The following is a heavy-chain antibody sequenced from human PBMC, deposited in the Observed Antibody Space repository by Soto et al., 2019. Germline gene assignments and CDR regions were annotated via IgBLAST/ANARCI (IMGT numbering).Heavy chain of an antibody. CDR3: ASHALTWIQLWFGAFDI. CDR2: INHSGST. V-gene: IGHV4-34*01. CDR1: GGSFSGYY. D-gene: IGHD5-18*01. Sequence: QVQLQQWGAGLLKPSETLSLTCAVYGGSFSGYYWSWIRQPPGKGLEWIGEINHSGSTNYNPSLKRRVTISVDTSKNQFSLKLSSVTAADTAVYYCASHALTWIQLWFGAFDIWGQGTMVTVSS. J-gene: IGHJ3*02.